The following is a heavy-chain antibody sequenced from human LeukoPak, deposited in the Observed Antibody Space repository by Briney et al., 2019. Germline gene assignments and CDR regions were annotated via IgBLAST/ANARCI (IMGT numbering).Heavy chain of an antibody. CDR1: GFTVSSNY. Sequence: GGSLRLSCAASGFTVSSNYMSWVRQAPGKGLERVSVIYSGGSTYYADSVKGRFTISRDNSKNTLYLQMNSLRAEDTAVYYCASSPVPSRFDYWGQGTLVTVSS. V-gene: IGHV3-66*01. CDR2: IYSGGST. J-gene: IGHJ4*02. CDR3: ASSPVPSRFDY.